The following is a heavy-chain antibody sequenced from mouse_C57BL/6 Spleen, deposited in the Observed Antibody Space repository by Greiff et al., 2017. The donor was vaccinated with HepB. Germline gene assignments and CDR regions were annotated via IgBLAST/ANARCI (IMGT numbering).Heavy chain of an antibody. CDR2: IWSGGST. D-gene: IGHD2-4*01. CDR1: GFSLTSYG. Sequence: VQLQESGPGLVQPSQSLSITCTVSGFSLTSYGVHWVRQSPGKGLEWLGVIWSGGSTDYNAAFISRLSISKDNSKSQVFFKMNSLQADDTAIYYCASDDYHYAMDYWGQGTSVTVSS. V-gene: IGHV2-2*01. CDR3: ASDDYHYAMDY. J-gene: IGHJ4*01.